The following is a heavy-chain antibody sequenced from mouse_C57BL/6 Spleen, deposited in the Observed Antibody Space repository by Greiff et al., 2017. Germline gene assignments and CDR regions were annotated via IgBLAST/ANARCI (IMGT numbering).Heavy chain of an antibody. Sequence: QVQLQQSGAELVKPGASVKISCKASGYTFTAYYINWVKQRPGQGLEWIGNIGPGSGSTYYNEKFKGKATLTADKSSSPATMQLSSLTSEDSAVNVWARSTARATEFAYWGQGTLVTVSA. CDR3: ARSTARATEFAY. CDR2: IGPGSGST. V-gene: IGHV1-77*01. D-gene: IGHD3-2*01. J-gene: IGHJ3*01. CDR1: GYTFTAYY.